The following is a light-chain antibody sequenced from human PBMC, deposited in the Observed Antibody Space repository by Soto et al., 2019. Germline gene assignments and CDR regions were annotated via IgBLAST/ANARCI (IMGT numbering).Light chain of an antibody. Sequence: EIVMTQSPATLSVSPGERATLSCRASQSVSILLAWYQQKPGQAPRLLIYDASYRATGIPARFSGSGFGTDFTLTISSLEPEDAAVYYCQQRSNWPPITFGQGTRLEIK. V-gene: IGKV3-11*01. CDR3: QQRSNWPPIT. J-gene: IGKJ5*01. CDR1: QSVSIL. CDR2: DAS.